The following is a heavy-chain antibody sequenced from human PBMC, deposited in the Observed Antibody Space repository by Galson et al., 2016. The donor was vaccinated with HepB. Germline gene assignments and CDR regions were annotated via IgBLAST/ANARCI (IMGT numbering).Heavy chain of an antibody. J-gene: IGHJ6*03. V-gene: IGHV3-11*05. D-gene: IGHD6-13*01. CDR3: AKGGGGSSSWQKYYYYYYMDV. CDR2: ISPSTTHI. CDR1: GFTFSNYY. Sequence: SLRLSCAASGFTFSNYYMSWIRQAPGKGLEWVAYISPSTTHINYADSVMGRFTVSRDNAKNTLYLQMNSLRAEDTAVYYCAKGGGGSSSWQKYYYYYYMDVWGKGTTVTVSS.